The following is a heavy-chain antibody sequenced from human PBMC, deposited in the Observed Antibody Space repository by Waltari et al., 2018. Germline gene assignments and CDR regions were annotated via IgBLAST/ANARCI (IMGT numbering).Heavy chain of an antibody. CDR1: GFTFSRHG. D-gene: IGHD2-15*01. V-gene: IGHV3-30*03. CDR3: ARGSAGKPLDN. J-gene: IGHJ4*02. Sequence: QVRLAESGGGMVQSGGSLRFSCEAPGFTFSRHGLHWVRQAPGKGLEWVAFITYDGSRKFYADSVKGRFTISRDNSNDILFLDMNNLRRDDTAVYFCARGSAGKPLDNWGQGALVTVSS. CDR2: ITYDGSRK.